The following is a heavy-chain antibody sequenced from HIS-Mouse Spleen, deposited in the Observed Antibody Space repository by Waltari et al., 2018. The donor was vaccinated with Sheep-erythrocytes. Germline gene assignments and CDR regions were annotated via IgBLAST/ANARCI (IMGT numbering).Heavy chain of an antibody. D-gene: IGHD5-18*01. CDR2: IYYSGST. V-gene: IGHV4-39*01. J-gene: IGHJ4*02. Sequence: QLQLRESGPGLVKPSETLSLTCTVSGGSISSSSYYWGCIRLPPGNGLEWIGSIYYSGSTYYNPSLKSRVTISVDTSKNQFSLKLSSVTAADTAVYYCARHKDTAMVHFDYWGQGTLVTVSS. CDR1: GGSISSSSYY. CDR3: ARHKDTAMVHFDY.